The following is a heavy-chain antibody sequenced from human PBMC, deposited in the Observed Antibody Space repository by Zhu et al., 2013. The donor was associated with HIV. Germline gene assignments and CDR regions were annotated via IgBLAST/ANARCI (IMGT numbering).Heavy chain of an antibody. Sequence: QVQLVQSGAEVKKPGASVKVSCKASGYTFTSYGISWVRQAPGQGLEWMGWISAYNGNTNYAQKFQGRVTMTTDTSTSTADMELRSLRSDDTAVYYCARDGDPRIAVADYFDSWGQGTPGHRLL. V-gene: IGHV1-18*01. CDR1: GYTFTSYG. D-gene: IGHD6-19*01. CDR3: ARDGDPRIAVADYFDS. J-gene: IGHJ4*02. CDR2: ISAYNGNT.